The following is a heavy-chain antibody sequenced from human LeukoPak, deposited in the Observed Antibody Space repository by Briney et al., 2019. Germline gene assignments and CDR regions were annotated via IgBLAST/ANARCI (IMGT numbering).Heavy chain of an antibody. CDR2: ISSSGSTI. V-gene: IGHV3-11*01. J-gene: IGHJ3*02. Sequence: PGGSLRLSCAASGFTFSDYYMSWIRQAPGKGLEWVSYISSSGSTIYYADSVKGRFTISRDNAKNSLYLQMNSLRAEDTAVYYCARDWSYLLSGAAGENDIWGQGTMVTVSS. CDR1: GFTFSDYY. CDR3: ARDWSYLLSGAAGENDI. D-gene: IGHD6-13*01.